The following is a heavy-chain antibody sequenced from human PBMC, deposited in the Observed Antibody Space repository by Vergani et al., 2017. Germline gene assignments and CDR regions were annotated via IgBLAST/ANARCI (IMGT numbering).Heavy chain of an antibody. Sequence: VQLVESGGGVVQPGGSLRLSCAASGFTFSSYSMNWVRQAPGKGLEWVSYISSSSSTIYYADSVKGRFTISRDNAKNSLYLQMNSLRAEDTAVYYCAREVGNWYFDLWGRGTLVTVSS. CDR2: ISSSSSTI. J-gene: IGHJ2*01. CDR3: AREVGNWYFDL. D-gene: IGHD1-26*01. CDR1: GFTFSSYS. V-gene: IGHV3-48*04.